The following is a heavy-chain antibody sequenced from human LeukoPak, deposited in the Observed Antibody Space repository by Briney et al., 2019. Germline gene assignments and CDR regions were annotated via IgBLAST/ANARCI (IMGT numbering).Heavy chain of an antibody. CDR3: ARRAGDYSHPYDY. CDR2: ISSSGSTI. V-gene: IGHV3-11*01. J-gene: IGHJ4*02. Sequence: GGSLRLSCAASGFNFCDYYMSWIRLAPGKGLEWVSYISSSGSTIYYADSVKGRFTISRDNAKNSLYLQMNSLRAEDTAVYYCARRAGDYSHPYDYWGQGTLVTVSS. D-gene: IGHD3-22*01. CDR1: GFNFCDYY.